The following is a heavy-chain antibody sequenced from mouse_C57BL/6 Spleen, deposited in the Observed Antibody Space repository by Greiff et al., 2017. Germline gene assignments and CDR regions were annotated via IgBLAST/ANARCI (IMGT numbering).Heavy chain of an antibody. J-gene: IGHJ4*01. CDR3: ARVDYDYEDY. Sequence: DVHLVESGGDLVKPGGSLKLSCAASGFTFSSYGMSWVRQTPDKRLEWVATISSGGSYTYYPDSVKGRFTISRDNAKNTLYLQMSSLKSEDTAMYYCARVDYDYEDYWGQGTSVTVSS. CDR2: ISSGGSYT. D-gene: IGHD2-4*01. CDR1: GFTFSSYG. V-gene: IGHV5-6*01.